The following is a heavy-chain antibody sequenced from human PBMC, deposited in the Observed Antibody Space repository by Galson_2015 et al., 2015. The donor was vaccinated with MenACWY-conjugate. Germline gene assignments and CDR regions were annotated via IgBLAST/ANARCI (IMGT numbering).Heavy chain of an antibody. CDR3: VRDITTVGGYTATITGYGFDV. CDR2: IDSGGSRT. Sequence: SLRLSCAASGFTFSNPWVHWVRHVPGKGLVWVSRIDSGGSRTVYADSVQGRVTISRDNAKNTLYLQMNSLRAEDTGVYYCVRDITTVGGYTATITGYGFDVRGQGTTVTVSS. V-gene: IGHV3-74*01. D-gene: IGHD3-10*01. CDR1: GFTFSNPW. J-gene: IGHJ6*02.